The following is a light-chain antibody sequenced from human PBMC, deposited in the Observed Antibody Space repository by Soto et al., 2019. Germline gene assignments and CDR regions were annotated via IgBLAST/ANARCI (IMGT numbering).Light chain of an antibody. CDR2: AAS. Sequence: DTQRIQSPSSLSASVGGRVTITWRARQSVSSYLNWYQQKPGKAPELLIYAASRLQTGVPSRFSGSGSGTDFTLTITSLQPEDFAPYYCQQANSFPITFGQGTRLEIK. V-gene: IGKV1-39*01. CDR1: QSVSSY. CDR3: QQANSFPIT. J-gene: IGKJ5*01.